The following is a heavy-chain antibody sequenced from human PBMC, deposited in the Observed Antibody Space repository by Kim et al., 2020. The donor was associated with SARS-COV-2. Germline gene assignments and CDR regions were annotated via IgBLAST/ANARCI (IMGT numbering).Heavy chain of an antibody. CDR2: ISGSGGST. CDR1: GFTFSSYA. D-gene: IGHD3-3*01. CDR3: AKRNDFWSGYFDY. J-gene: IGHJ4*02. V-gene: IGHV3-23*01. Sequence: GGSLRLSCAASGFTFSSYAMSWVRQAPGKGLEWVSTISGSGGSTYYADSVKGRFTISRDNSKNTLDLQMNSLRAEDTAVYYCAKRNDFWSGYFDYWGQGTLVTVSA.